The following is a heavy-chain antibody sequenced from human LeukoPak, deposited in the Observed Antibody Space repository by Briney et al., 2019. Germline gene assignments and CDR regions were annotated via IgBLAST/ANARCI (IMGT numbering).Heavy chain of an antibody. J-gene: IGHJ4*02. Sequence: GGSLRLSCAASGFTFSSYAMSWVRQAPGKGLEWVSAISGSDGRLFYADSVKGRFTISRDNSKNTVFLQMNSLRAEDTALYYCAKESPYRAPTRTYYFDYWGQGTLVTVSS. V-gene: IGHV3-23*01. D-gene: IGHD1-14*01. CDR1: GFTFSSYA. CDR3: AKESPYRAPTRTYYFDY. CDR2: ISGSDGRL.